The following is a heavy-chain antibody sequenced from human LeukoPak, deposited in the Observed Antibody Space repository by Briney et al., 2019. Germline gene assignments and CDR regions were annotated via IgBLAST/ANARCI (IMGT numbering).Heavy chain of an antibody. CDR1: VYTFTGDY. J-gene: IGHJ3*02. Sequence: ASVKVSCKPSVYTFTGDYMHCGRHTPGQRRWCMGWINPNIVFANYAQNLQGRVTMTRDTSISTDYMELSRLRSDDTAVYYCARVAYRGMTTVTKLRVEPVFDTWGQGTMVTDCS. D-gene: IGHD4-17*01. CDR3: ARVAYRGMTTVTKLRVEPVFDT. CDR2: INPNIVFA. V-gene: IGHV1-2*02.